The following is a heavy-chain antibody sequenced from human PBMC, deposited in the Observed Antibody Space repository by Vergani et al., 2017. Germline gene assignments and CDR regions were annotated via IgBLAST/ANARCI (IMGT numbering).Heavy chain of an antibody. CDR3: ARDTVTGSRYFDY. J-gene: IGHJ4*02. D-gene: IGHD6-19*01. CDR1: GGSISGTNW. Sequence: QVQLQESGPGLVKPPGTLSLTCAVSGGSISGTNWWSWVRQSPGKGLEWIGEIYHSGSTNYNPSLKSRVTISVDKSKNQFSLKLSSVTAADTAVYYCARDTVTGSRYFDYWGQGTLVTVSS. V-gene: IGHV4-4*03. CDR2: IYHSGST.